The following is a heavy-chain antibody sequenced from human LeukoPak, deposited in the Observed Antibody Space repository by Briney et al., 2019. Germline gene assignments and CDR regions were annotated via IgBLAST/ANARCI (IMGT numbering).Heavy chain of an antibody. Sequence: GGTLRLSCVASGFTFRNYWMTWVRQAPGKGLEWVANIHKDGSEKYFVASVRGRFTISRDNAKDSLYLQMSSLRAEDTAVYYCVRGSSGTVVRGVAWAWFDPWGQGTLVTVSS. J-gene: IGHJ5*02. CDR2: IHKDGSEK. CDR3: VRGSSGTVVRGVAWAWFDP. D-gene: IGHD3-10*01. V-gene: IGHV3-7*05. CDR1: GFTFRNYW.